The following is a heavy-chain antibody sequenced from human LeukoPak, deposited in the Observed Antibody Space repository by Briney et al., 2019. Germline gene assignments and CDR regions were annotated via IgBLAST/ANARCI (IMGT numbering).Heavy chain of an antibody. Sequence: SVKVSCKASGGTFSSYAISWVRQAPGQGLEWMGGIIPIFGTANYAQKFQGRVTITADESTSTAYMELSSLRSEDTAVYYCASSAYYDFWSGYYVWYFDLWGRGTLVTVSS. V-gene: IGHV1-69*13. J-gene: IGHJ2*01. CDR3: ASSAYYDFWSGYYVWYFDL. D-gene: IGHD3-3*01. CDR1: GGTFSSYA. CDR2: IIPIFGTA.